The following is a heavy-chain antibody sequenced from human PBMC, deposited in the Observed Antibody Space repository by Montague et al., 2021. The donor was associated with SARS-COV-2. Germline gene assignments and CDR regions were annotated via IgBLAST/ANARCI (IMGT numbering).Heavy chain of an antibody. CDR3: ASSYYYGSGTYVYNYYMDV. V-gene: IGHV4-39*01. Sequence: SETLSLTCTVSGGSVSSSPYYWGWIRQPPGRGLEWVGSISYSGRTYFSPSLKSRLTISVDSSENQVSLRLSSVTAADTAVYYCASSYYYGSGTYVYNYYMDVWGKGTTVTVSS. D-gene: IGHD3-10*01. J-gene: IGHJ6*03. CDR1: GGSVSSSPYY. CDR2: ISYSGRT.